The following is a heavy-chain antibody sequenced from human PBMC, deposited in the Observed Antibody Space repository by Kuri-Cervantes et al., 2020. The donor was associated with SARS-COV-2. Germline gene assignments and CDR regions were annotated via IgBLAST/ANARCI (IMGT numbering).Heavy chain of an antibody. CDR1: GGSFSGYY. V-gene: IGHV4-34*01. CDR3: ARHNRIAVAGDVWFDP. CDR2: INHSGST. J-gene: IGHJ5*02. Sequence: GSLRLSCAVFGGSFSGYYWSWIRQSPGKGLEWIGKINHSGSTNYNPSLSSRVTISVDMSKNQFSLRLSSVTAADTAMYYCARHNRIAVAGDVWFDPWGQGTLVTVSS. D-gene: IGHD6-19*01.